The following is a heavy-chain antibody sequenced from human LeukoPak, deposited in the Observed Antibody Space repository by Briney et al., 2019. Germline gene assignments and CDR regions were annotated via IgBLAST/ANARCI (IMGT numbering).Heavy chain of an antibody. CDR1: GFTFSSYA. CDR2: ISGSGGST. J-gene: IGHJ4*02. CDR3: AKADNVEMATSCDY. D-gene: IGHD5-24*01. V-gene: IGHV3-23*01. Sequence: GGSLRLSCAASGFTFSSYAMSWVRQAPGKGLEWVSAISGSGGSTYYADSVKGWFTISRDNSKNTLYLQMNSLRAEDTAVYYCAKADNVEMATSCDYWGQGTLVTVSS.